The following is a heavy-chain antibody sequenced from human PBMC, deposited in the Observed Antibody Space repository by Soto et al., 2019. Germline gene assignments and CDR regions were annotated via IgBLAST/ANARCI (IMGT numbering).Heavy chain of an antibody. CDR1: GGSISSSSYY. V-gene: IGHV4-39*01. D-gene: IGHD6-19*01. J-gene: IGHJ4*02. Sequence: QLQLQESGPGLVKPSETLSLTCTVSGGSISSSSYYWGWIRQPPGKGLEWIGSIYYSGSTYYNPSLKSRVTIAVGPSKDQLSLKLGSVRAADTAVYYCASHGMAVAGFQYFDYWGQGTLVTVSS. CDR2: IYYSGST. CDR3: ASHGMAVAGFQYFDY.